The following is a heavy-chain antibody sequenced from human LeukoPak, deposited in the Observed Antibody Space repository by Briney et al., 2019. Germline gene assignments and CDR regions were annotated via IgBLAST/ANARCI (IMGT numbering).Heavy chain of an antibody. J-gene: IGHJ5*02. Sequence: GASVKVSCKASGYIFTDYYMHWLRQAPGQGLEWMGRINPNSGGTDYAQRFQDRVTMTRDTSISTAFMELSRLRSDDTAVYYCARQEVADTWGQGTLVTVSS. CDR1: GYIFTDYY. CDR3: ARQEVADT. CDR2: INPNSGGT. D-gene: IGHD6-13*01. V-gene: IGHV1-2*06.